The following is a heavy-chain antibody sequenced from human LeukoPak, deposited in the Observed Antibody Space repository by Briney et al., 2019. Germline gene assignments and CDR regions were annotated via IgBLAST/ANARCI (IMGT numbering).Heavy chain of an antibody. J-gene: IGHJ5*02. CDR1: GGTFGSYA. Sequence: ASVKVSCKASGGTFGSYAISWVRQAPGQGLEWMGRIIPIFGTANYAQKFQGRVTITTDESTSTAYMELSSLRSEDTAVYYCASPSSGYDYWFDPWGQGTLVTVSS. CDR2: IIPIFGTA. D-gene: IGHD5-12*01. V-gene: IGHV1-69*05. CDR3: ASPSSGYDYWFDP.